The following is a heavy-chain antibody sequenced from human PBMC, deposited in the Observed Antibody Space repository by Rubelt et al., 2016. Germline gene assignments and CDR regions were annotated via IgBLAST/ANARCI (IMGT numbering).Heavy chain of an antibody. CDR2: IYYSGST. Sequence: QVQLQESGPGLVKPSETLSLTCTVSGGSISSYYWSWIRQPPGKGLEWIGYIYYSGSTNYNPSRKSRVTISVYTSKNQFSLKLSSATAADTAVYHCARHHSHNWNHRFDPWGQGTLVTVSS. J-gene: IGHJ5*02. V-gene: IGHV4-59*01. CDR3: ARHHSHNWNHRFDP. D-gene: IGHD1-20*01. CDR1: GGSISSYY.